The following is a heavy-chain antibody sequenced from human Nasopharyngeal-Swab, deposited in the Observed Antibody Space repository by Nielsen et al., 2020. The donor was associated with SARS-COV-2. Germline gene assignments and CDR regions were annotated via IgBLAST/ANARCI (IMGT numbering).Heavy chain of an antibody. Sequence: VRQAPGKGLEWVAVIWYDGSNKYYADSVKGRFTISRDNCKNTLYLQMNSLRAEDTAVYYCARDPSYDSSGFRVRGQGTMVTVSS. CDR3: ARDPSYDSSGFRV. V-gene: IGHV3-33*01. D-gene: IGHD3-22*01. J-gene: IGHJ3*01. CDR2: IWYDGSNK.